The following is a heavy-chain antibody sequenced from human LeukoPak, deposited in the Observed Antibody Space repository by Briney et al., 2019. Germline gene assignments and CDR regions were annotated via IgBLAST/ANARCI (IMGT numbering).Heavy chain of an antibody. D-gene: IGHD5-24*01. V-gene: IGHV3-23*01. Sequence: GGSLRLSCAASGFTFSNYAMSWIRQAPGKGPEWVSAISGSDGRLFYADSVKGRFTISRDNSKNTLSLQMNSLRVEDTAIYYCARDKRFDYWGQGTLVTVSS. CDR2: ISGSDGRL. J-gene: IGHJ4*02. CDR3: ARDKRFDY. CDR1: GFTFSNYA.